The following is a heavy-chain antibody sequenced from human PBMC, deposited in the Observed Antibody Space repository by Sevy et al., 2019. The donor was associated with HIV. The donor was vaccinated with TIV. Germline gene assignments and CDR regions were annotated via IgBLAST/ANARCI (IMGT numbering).Heavy chain of an antibody. CDR2: LSFGCGEI. Sequence: GGSLRLSCAASVFTFSKYSRSWVRQPPGKGLEWVSTLSFGCGEINYADSVKGRFTISRDNSKSSVYLQMNNLRPEDTAVYYCAREGCTKPHDYWGQRTLVTVSS. D-gene: IGHD2-8*01. V-gene: IGHV3-23*01. CDR3: AREGCTKPHDY. J-gene: IGHJ4*02. CDR1: VFTFSKYS.